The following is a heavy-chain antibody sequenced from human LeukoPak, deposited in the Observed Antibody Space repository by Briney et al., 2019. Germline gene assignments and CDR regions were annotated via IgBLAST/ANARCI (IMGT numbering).Heavy chain of an antibody. D-gene: IGHD3-10*01. CDR1: GFTFSSYA. V-gene: IGHV3-23*01. CDR2: ISGSGGST. CDR3: AKALFVRRGQDAFDT. Sequence: GGSLRLSCAASGFTFSSYAMSWVRQAPGKGLEWVSAISGSGGSTYYADSVKGRFTISRDNSKNTLYLQMNSLRAEDTAVYYCAKALFVRRGQDAFDTWGQGTMVTVSS. J-gene: IGHJ3*02.